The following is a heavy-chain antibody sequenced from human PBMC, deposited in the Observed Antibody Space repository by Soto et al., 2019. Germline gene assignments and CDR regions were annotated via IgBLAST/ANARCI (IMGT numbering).Heavy chain of an antibody. CDR1: GGSISSGGYY. J-gene: IGHJ5*02. V-gene: IGHV4-31*03. Sequence: PSETLSLTCTASGGSISSGGYYWSWIRQHPGKGLEWIGYVYYSGSTYYNPSLKSRVTISVDTSKNQFSLKLSSVTAADTAVYYCARWNAPSHCSSTSCYGWFDPWGQGTLVTVSS. D-gene: IGHD2-2*01. CDR3: ARWNAPSHCSSTSCYGWFDP. CDR2: VYYSGST.